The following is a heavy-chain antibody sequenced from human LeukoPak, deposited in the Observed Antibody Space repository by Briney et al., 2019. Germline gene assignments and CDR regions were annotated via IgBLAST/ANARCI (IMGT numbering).Heavy chain of an antibody. CDR2: IYTSGST. D-gene: IGHD2-2*01. CDR3: ARAPPRYCSSTSCRAFLFDY. J-gene: IGHJ4*02. V-gene: IGHV4-4*07. CDR1: GGSISSYY. Sequence: SETLSPTCTVSGGSISSYYWSWIRQPAGKGLEWIGRIYTSGSTNYNPSLKSRVTMSVDTSMNQFSLKLSSVTAADTAVYYCARAPPRYCSSTSCRAFLFDYWGQGTLVTVSS.